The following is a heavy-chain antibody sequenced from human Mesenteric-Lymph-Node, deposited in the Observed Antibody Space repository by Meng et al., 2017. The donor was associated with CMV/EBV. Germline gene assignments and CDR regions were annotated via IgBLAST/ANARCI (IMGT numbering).Heavy chain of an antibody. Sequence: SETLSLTCTVSGGSISSYYWSWIRQPPGKGLEWIGYIYYSGSTNYNPSLKSRVTISVDTSKSQFSLKVRSVTAADTAVYYCATAPIYQLPDYWGQGTLVTVSS. D-gene: IGHD2-2*01. CDR2: IYYSGST. CDR1: GGSISSYY. V-gene: IGHV4-59*12. J-gene: IGHJ4*02. CDR3: ATAPIYQLPDY.